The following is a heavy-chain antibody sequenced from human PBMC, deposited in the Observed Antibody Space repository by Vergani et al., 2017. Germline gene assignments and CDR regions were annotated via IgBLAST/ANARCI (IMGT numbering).Heavy chain of an antibody. CDR2: IGYDGRIK. J-gene: IGHJ4*02. CDR1: GFTFSDYY. Sequence: QVQLVESGGGLVKPGGSLRLSCEASGFTFSDYYMSWIRQAPGKGLEWVAFIGYDGRIKYNVDSVKGRFTISRDTSKKTLSLQMRSLRADDTAVYYCAKDGRENSDYGYFDYWGQGTLVTVSS. CDR3: AKDGRENSDYGYFDY. V-gene: IGHV3-30*02. D-gene: IGHD4-17*01.